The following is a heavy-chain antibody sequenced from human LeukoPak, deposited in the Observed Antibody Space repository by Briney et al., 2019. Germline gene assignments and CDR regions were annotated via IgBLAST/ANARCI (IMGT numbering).Heavy chain of an antibody. D-gene: IGHD5-18*01. CDR2: IHYSGST. J-gene: IGHJ6*02. CDR3: ARAGVQLNYYYGMDV. V-gene: IGHV4-59*12. CDR1: GGSISNYY. Sequence: PSETLSLTCTVSGGSISNYYWSWIRQPPGKGLEWIGYIHYSGSTNNNPSLKSRVTISVDKSKNQFSLKLSSVTAADTAVYYCARAGVQLNYYYGMDVWGQGTTVTVSS.